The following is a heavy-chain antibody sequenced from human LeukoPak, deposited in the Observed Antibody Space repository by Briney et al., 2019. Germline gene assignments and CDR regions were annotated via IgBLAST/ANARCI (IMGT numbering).Heavy chain of an antibody. D-gene: IGHD6-19*01. J-gene: IGHJ4*02. Sequence: ASVKVSCKASGYTFTSYDINWVRQATGQGLEWMGWMNPNSGNTGYAQKFLGRVTMTRNTSISTAYMELSSLRSEDTAVYYCATRLAVADFDYWGQGTLVTVSS. CDR2: MNPNSGNT. CDR1: GYTFTSYD. V-gene: IGHV1-8*01. CDR3: ATRLAVADFDY.